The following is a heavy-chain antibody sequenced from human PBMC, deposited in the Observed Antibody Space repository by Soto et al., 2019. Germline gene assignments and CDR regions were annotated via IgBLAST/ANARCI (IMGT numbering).Heavy chain of an antibody. CDR3: ASLRPPGSDY. V-gene: IGHV4-34*01. Sequence: PSETLSLTCAVYGGSFSGYYWSWIRQPPGKGLEWIGEINHSGSTNYNPSLKSRVTISVDTSKNQFSLKLSSVTAADTAVYYCASLRPPGSDYWGQGTLVTVSS. CDR1: GGSFSGYY. J-gene: IGHJ4*02. CDR2: INHSGST. D-gene: IGHD1-26*01.